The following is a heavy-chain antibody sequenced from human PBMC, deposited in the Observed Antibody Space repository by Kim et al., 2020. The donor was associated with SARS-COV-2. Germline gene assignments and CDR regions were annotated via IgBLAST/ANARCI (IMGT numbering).Heavy chain of an antibody. CDR3: ARDGVYGGNSVGCLDY. D-gene: IGHD2-21*02. J-gene: IGHJ4*02. V-gene: IGHV3-21*01. CDR1: GFTFSSYS. CDR2: ISSSSSYI. Sequence: GGSLRLSCAASGFTFSSYSMNWVRQAPGKGLEWVSSISSSSSYIYYADSVKGRFTISRDNAKNSLYLQMNRLRAEDTAVYYCARDGVYGGNSVGCLDYWGQGTLVTVSS.